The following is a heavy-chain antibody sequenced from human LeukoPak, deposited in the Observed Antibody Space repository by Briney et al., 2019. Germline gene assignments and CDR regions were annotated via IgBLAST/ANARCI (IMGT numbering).Heavy chain of an antibody. D-gene: IGHD4-17*01. V-gene: IGHV4-59*01. Sequence: SETLSLTCTVSGGSISSYYWSWIRQPPGKGLEWIGYIYYSGSTNYNPSLKSRVTISVDTSKNQFSLKLSSVTAADTAVYYCAKMEPKYGDHDYWGQGTLVTVSS. CDR1: GGSISSYY. CDR3: AKMEPKYGDHDY. J-gene: IGHJ4*02. CDR2: IYYSGST.